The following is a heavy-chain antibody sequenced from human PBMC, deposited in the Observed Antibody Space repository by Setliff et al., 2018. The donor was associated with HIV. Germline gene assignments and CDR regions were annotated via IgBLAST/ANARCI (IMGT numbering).Heavy chain of an antibody. CDR2: INHSGST. CDR3: ARRAGSDYFTRFDY. D-gene: IGHD3-10*01. V-gene: IGHV4-34*01. Sequence: SETLSLTCAVYGGSFSGYYWSWIRQSPGKGLEWIGEINHSGSTKYNPFLKSRVTILGDTLKNQFTLKLSSVTAADTDVYYCARRAGSDYFTRFDYWGQGTLVTVSS. CDR1: GGSFSGYY. J-gene: IGHJ4*02.